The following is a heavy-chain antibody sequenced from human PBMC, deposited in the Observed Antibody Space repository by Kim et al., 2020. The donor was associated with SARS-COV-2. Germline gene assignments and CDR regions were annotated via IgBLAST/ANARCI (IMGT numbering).Heavy chain of an antibody. Sequence: GGSLRLSCAASGFTFSSYGMHWVRQAPGKGLEWVTVIWYDGNNKYYADSVKGRFTISRDNSKNTLYLQMNSLRAEDTAVYYCARDTRGGGDGLTGPVDYWGQGTLVTVSS. CDR1: GFTFSSYG. CDR3: ARDTRGGGDGLTGPVDY. V-gene: IGHV3-33*01. CDR2: IWYDGNNK. D-gene: IGHD3-16*01. J-gene: IGHJ4*02.